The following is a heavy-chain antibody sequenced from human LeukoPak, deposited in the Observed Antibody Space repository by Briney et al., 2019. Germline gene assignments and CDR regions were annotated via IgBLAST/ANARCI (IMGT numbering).Heavy chain of an antibody. V-gene: IGHV4-34*01. CDR2: INHSGST. CDR3: ASRLAVAEVKYFDY. Sequence: SETLSLTCAVYGGSFSGYYWSWIRQPPGKGLEWIGEINHSGSTNYNPSLKSRVTISVDTSKNQFSLKLSSVTAADTAVYYCASRLAVAEVKYFDYWGQGTLVTVSS. J-gene: IGHJ4*02. CDR1: GGSFSGYY. D-gene: IGHD6-19*01.